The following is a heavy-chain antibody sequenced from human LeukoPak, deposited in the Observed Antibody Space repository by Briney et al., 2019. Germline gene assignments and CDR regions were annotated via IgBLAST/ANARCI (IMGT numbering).Heavy chain of an antibody. J-gene: IGHJ3*02. CDR3: ARDHQPLHMVRGVIIADDAFDI. V-gene: IGHV1-24*01. Sequence: GASVKVSCKVSGYTLTELSMHWVRQAPGKGLEWLGGFDPEDGQTIYAQKFQGRVIMTEDTSTDTAYMELSSLRSDDTAVYYCARDHQPLHMVRGVIIADDAFDIWGQGTMVTVSS. CDR2: FDPEDGQT. D-gene: IGHD3-10*01. CDR1: GYTLTELS.